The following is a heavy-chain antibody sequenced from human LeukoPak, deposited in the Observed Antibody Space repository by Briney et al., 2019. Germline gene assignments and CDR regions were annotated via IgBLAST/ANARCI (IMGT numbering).Heavy chain of an antibody. CDR2: IKQDGSEK. J-gene: IGHJ4*02. CDR3: AKDSLYYYDSSGPSDY. Sequence: GGSLRLSCAASGFTFSSYWMSWVRQAPGKGLEWVANIKQDGSEKYYVDSVKGRFTISRDNAKNTLYLQMNSLRAEDTAVYYCAKDSLYYYDSSGPSDYWGQGTLVTVSS. V-gene: IGHV3-7*03. D-gene: IGHD3-22*01. CDR1: GFTFSSYW.